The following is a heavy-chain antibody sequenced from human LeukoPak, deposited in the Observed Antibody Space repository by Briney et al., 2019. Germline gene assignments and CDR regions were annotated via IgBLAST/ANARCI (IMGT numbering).Heavy chain of an antibody. D-gene: IGHD1-26*01. J-gene: IGHJ5*02. Sequence: SETLSLTCTVSGGSISSHYWSWIRQPPGKGLEWIGYIYYSGSTNYNPSLKSRVTISVDTSKNQFSLKLSSVIAADTAVYYCARDGGGQYPWFDPWGQRTLVTVSS. CDR1: GGSISSHY. CDR3: ARDGGGQYPWFDP. CDR2: IYYSGST. V-gene: IGHV4-59*11.